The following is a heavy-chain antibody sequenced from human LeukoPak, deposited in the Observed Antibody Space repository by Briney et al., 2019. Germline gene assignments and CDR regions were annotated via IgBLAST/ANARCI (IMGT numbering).Heavy chain of an antibody. J-gene: IGHJ2*01. CDR1: GFTFSSYW. CDR2: INSDGSST. Sequence: GGSLRLSCAASGFTFSSYWMHWVRQAPGKGLVWVSRINSDGSSTSYADSVKGRFTISRDNAKNTLYLQMNSLRAEDTAVYYCAAPYGGNWYFDLWGRGTLVTVSS. V-gene: IGHV3-74*01. CDR3: AAPYGGNWYFDL. D-gene: IGHD4-23*01.